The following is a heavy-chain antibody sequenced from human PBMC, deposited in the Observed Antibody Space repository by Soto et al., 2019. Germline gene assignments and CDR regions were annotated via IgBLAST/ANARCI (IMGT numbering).Heavy chain of an antibody. V-gene: IGHV3-30-3*01. D-gene: IGHD6-13*01. CDR1: GFIFSTYT. CDR2: MSYDGSQK. Sequence: QVQLVESGGGVVQPGRSLRLSCAASGFIFSTYTMHWVRQAPGKGLEWLTVMSYDGSQKYYPDSVKGRLTISRDNSKNTRHLQMTRLRAEDTAVYHCAIAKGSSWHNLDSWGQGTLVTVSS. J-gene: IGHJ4*02. CDR3: AIAKGSSWHNLDS.